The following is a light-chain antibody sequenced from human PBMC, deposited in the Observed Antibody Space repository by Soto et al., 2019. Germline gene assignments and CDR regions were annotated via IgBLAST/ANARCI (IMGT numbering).Light chain of an antibody. V-gene: IGKV3-20*01. CDR1: QSVSSN. J-gene: IGKJ4*01. CDR2: GAS. Sequence: EMVMTQSPATLSVSPGERATLPCRASQSVSSNLAWYQQKPGQAPRLLIYGASSRATGIPDRFSGSGSGTDFTLTISRLEPEDFAVYYCQQYGSSPLTFGGGTKVDI. CDR3: QQYGSSPLT.